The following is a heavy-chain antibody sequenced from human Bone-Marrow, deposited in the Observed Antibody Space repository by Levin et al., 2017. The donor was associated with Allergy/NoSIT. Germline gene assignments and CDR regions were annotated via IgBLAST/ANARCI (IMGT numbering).Heavy chain of an antibody. CDR1: GGSISSGYH. CDR2: IYYSGST. D-gene: IGHD3-22*01. J-gene: IGHJ4*02. V-gene: IGHV4-31*03. Sequence: SETLSLTCSVSGGSISSGYHWHWIRQHPGKGLEWIGYIYYSGSTYYNPSLKSRVTISIDTSENQFSLKLRSVTAADTAVYYCARVMDGSGYLVLGYWGQGTLVTVSS. CDR3: ARVMDGSGYLVLGY.